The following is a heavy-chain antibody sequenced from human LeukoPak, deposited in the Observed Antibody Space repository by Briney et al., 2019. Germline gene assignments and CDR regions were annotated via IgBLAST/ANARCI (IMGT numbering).Heavy chain of an antibody. Sequence: SETLSLTCTVSGGSINTYYWSWIRQPPGKGLEWIGYIYYSGSTNYNPSLKSRVTISVDTSKNQFSLKLSSVTAVDTAVYYCARLLYGSGSYYDYWGQGTLVTVSS. D-gene: IGHD3-10*01. J-gene: IGHJ4*02. V-gene: IGHV4-59*01. CDR2: IYYSGST. CDR1: GGSINTYY. CDR3: ARLLYGSGSYYDY.